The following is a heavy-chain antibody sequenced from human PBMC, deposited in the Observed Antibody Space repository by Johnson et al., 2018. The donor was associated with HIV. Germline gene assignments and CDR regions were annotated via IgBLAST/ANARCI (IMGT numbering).Heavy chain of an antibody. J-gene: IGHJ3*02. CDR3: ARGGYYDSKPYDAFDI. V-gene: IGHV3-30-3*01. CDR2: ISYDGSNK. Sequence: QVQLVESGGGVVQPGRSLRLSCAASGFTFSSYAMHWVRQAPGKGLEWVAVISYDGSNKYYADSVKGRFIISRDNSKNTLYLQMNSLRAEDTAVYYCARGGYYDSKPYDAFDIWGQGTMVTVSS. D-gene: IGHD3-22*01. CDR1: GFTFSSYA.